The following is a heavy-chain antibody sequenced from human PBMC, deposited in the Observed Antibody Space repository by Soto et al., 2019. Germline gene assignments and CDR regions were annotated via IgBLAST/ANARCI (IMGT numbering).Heavy chain of an antibody. Sequence: PGGSLRLSCAASGFTFSSYAMHWVRQAPGKGLEWVAVISYNGSNKYYADSVKGRFTISRDNSKNTLYLQMNSLRAEDTAVYYCAREREGLPFDPWGQGTLVTVSS. CDR2: ISYNGSNK. CDR3: AREREGLPFDP. CDR1: GFTFSSYA. D-gene: IGHD5-12*01. V-gene: IGHV3-30-3*01. J-gene: IGHJ5*02.